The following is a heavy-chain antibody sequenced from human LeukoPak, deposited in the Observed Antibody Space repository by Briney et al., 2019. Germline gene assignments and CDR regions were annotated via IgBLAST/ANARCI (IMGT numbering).Heavy chain of an antibody. J-gene: IGHJ4*02. D-gene: IGHD3-16*01. CDR3: ATQRGSYLWGTDFDY. V-gene: IGHV1-2*02. Sequence: ASVKVSCKASGYTFTGYYMHWVRQAPRQGLGWMGWINPNSGDTKYAQKFQGRVTMTRDTSISTAYMELSRLRSDDTAVYYCATQRGSYLWGTDFDYWGQGTLVTVSS. CDR2: INPNSGDT. CDR1: GYTFTGYY.